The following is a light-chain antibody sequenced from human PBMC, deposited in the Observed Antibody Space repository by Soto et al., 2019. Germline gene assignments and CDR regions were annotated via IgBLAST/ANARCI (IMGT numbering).Light chain of an antibody. V-gene: IGLV2-14*01. CDR2: EVS. Sequence: QSVLTQPASVSGSPGQSITISCTGTSSDVGGYNYVSWYQQHPGKAPKLMICEVSNRPSGVSNRFSGSKSGNTASLTISGLQAEDEADYYCSSYTSRSNVVFGGGTKVTVL. J-gene: IGLJ2*01. CDR3: SSYTSRSNVV. CDR1: SSDVGGYNY.